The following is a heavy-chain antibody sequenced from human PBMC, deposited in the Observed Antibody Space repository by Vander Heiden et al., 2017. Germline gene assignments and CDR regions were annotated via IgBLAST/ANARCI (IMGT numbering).Heavy chain of an antibody. CDR2: ISSSSSYT. Sequence: QVQLVESGGGLVKPGGSLRLSCAASGFTFSEYYMSWIRQAPGKGLEWVSYISSSSSYTNYADSVKGRFTISRDNAKNSLYLQMNSLRAEDTAVYYCATYSSSWYAFDYWGQGTLVTVSS. D-gene: IGHD6-13*01. CDR3: ATYSSSWYAFDY. V-gene: IGHV3-11*06. CDR1: GFTFSEYY. J-gene: IGHJ4*02.